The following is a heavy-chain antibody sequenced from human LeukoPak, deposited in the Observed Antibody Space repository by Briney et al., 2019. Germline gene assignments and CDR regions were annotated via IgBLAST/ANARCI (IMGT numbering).Heavy chain of an antibody. CDR3: ARALNWNSGTFDI. J-gene: IGHJ3*02. V-gene: IGHV1-2*02. CDR2: INPNSGGT. CDR1: GYTFTGYY. D-gene: IGHD1-7*01. Sequence: ASVKVSCKASGYTFTGYYMHWVRQAPGQGLEWMGWINPNSGGTNYAQKFQGRVTMTRDTSISTAYMELSRLRSDDTAVYYCARALNWNSGTFDIWGQGTMVTVSS.